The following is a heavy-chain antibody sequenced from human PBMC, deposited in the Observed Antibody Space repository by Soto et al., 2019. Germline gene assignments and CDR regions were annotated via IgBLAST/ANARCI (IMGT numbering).Heavy chain of an antibody. CDR2: IYYSGST. Sequence: QVQLQESGPGLVKPSQTLSLTCTVSGGSFSSGGYYWSWIRQHPGKGLEWIGYIYYSGSTYYNPSLKSRVTISVDTSKSQLSLQLNSVTAADTAVYYCARDCRGHGGTFDYWGQGTLVTVSS. J-gene: IGHJ4*02. CDR3: ARDCRGHGGTFDY. D-gene: IGHD2-15*01. CDR1: GGSFSSGGYY. V-gene: IGHV4-31*03.